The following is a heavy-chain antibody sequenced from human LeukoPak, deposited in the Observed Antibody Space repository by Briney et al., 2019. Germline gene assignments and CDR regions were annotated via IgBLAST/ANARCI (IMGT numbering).Heavy chain of an antibody. Sequence: SETLSLTCAVSGGSISSSNWWSWVRQPPGKGLEWIGGTYHSGSTNYNPSLKSRVTISVDKSKNQFSLKLSSVTAADTAVYYCARHCSSTSCLHFDYWGQGTLVTVSS. CDR3: ARHCSSTSCLHFDY. V-gene: IGHV4-4*02. CDR2: TYHSGST. CDR1: GGSISSSNW. D-gene: IGHD2-2*01. J-gene: IGHJ4*02.